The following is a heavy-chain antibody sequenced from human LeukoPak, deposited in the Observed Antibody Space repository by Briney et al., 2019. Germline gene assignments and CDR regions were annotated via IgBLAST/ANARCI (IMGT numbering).Heavy chain of an antibody. V-gene: IGHV1-2*02. Sequence: ASVKVSCKASGYIFTGYYMHWVRQAPGQGLEWMGWFNAITGDGTDYAQKFQGRVAMTRDTSISTAYMELSGLRSDDTAVYYCARGLPYPDGSGYHYFDYWGQGTLVTVSS. D-gene: IGHD3-22*01. CDR2: FNAITGDGT. CDR3: ARGLPYPDGSGYHYFDY. J-gene: IGHJ4*02. CDR1: GYIFTGYY.